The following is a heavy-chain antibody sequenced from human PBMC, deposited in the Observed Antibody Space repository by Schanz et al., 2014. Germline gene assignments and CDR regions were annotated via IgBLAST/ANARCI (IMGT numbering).Heavy chain of an antibody. CDR1: GFTVSTNY. D-gene: IGHD6-19*01. CDR3: AKCIGWYGRCAFDI. V-gene: IGHV3-53*01. CDR2: LYTGGST. Sequence: EVQLVESGGGLIHPGGSLRLSCAVSGFTVSTNYMTWVRQAPGKGLECVSVLYTGGSTFYAESVRGRFFISRDSSKNTLYLQMNSLIAEDTAVYYCAKCIGWYGRCAFDIWGQGTMVTVSS. J-gene: IGHJ3*02.